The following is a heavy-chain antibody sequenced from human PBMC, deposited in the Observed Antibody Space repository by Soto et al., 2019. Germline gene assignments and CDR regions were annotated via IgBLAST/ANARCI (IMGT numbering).Heavy chain of an antibody. D-gene: IGHD6-13*01. CDR3: TKSPAVLAAAGPFDY. Sequence: PGVSLRLSCAASGFTFSSYAMSWVRQAPGKGLEWVSAISGSGGSTYYADSVKGRFTISRDNSKNTLYLQMNSLRAEDTAVYYCTKSPAVLAAAGPFDYWGQGTLVTVSS. J-gene: IGHJ4*02. V-gene: IGHV3-23*01. CDR2: ISGSGGST. CDR1: GFTFSSYA.